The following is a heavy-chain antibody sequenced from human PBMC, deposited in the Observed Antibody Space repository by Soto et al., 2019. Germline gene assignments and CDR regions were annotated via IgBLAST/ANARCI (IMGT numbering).Heavy chain of an antibody. CDR3: ARGWIGAAPRPY. V-gene: IGHV3-74*01. CDR2: INSDGSST. Sequence: GGSLRLSCAASGFSFSGYWMHWVRQAPGKGLVWVSRINSDGSSTSYADSVKGRFTISRDNAKNTLYLQMNSLRAEDTAVYYCARGWIGAAPRPYWGQGTLVTVSS. CDR1: GFSFSGYW. J-gene: IGHJ4*02. D-gene: IGHD6-13*01.